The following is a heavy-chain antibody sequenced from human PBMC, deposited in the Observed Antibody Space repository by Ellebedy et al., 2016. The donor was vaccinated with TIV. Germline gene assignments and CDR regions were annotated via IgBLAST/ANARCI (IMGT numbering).Heavy chain of an antibody. D-gene: IGHD3-16*01. CDR3: VRYVAAFDI. Sequence: PGGSLRLSCAASRSTFSRYWMIWVRQAPGKGLEWMANIKEDGSEKYYVGSVRGRFTIARDNAKKSLYLQMNSLRAEDTAVYYCVRYVAAFDIWGQGTMVTVSS. CDR1: RSTFSRYW. CDR2: IKEDGSEK. J-gene: IGHJ3*02. V-gene: IGHV3-7*03.